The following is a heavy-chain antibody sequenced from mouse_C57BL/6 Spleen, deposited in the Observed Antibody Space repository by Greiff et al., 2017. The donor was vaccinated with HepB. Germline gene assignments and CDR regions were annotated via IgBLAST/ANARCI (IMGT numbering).Heavy chain of an antibody. CDR2: IDPSDSYT. V-gene: IGHV1-50*01. J-gene: IGHJ3*01. CDR1: GYTFTSYW. D-gene: IGHD1-1*01. CDR3: ARVTTVVGY. Sequence: VQLQQPGAELVKPGASVKLSCKASGYTFTSYWMQWVKQRPGQGLEWIGEIDPSDSYTNYNQKFKGKATLTVDTSSSTAYMQLSSLTSEDSAVYYCARVTTVVGYWGQGTPVTVSA.